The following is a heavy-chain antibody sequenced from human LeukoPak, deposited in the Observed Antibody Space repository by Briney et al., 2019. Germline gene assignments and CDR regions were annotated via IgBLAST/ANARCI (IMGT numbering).Heavy chain of an antibody. D-gene: IGHD6-13*01. J-gene: IGHJ4*02. Sequence: GRSLRLSCAASGFTISTYGMHWVRQAPGKGLEWVALISYDGSDKYYADSVKGRFTISRDNSKNTLYLQMNTLRAEDTAVYYCARDASAYSSSWGQGTLVTVSS. V-gene: IGHV3-30*03. CDR2: ISYDGSDK. CDR1: GFTISTYG. CDR3: ARDASAYSSS.